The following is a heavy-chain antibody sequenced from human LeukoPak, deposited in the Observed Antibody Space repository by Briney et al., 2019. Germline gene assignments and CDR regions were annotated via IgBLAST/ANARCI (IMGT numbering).Heavy chain of an antibody. Sequence: PSETLSLTCAVYGGSFSGYYWSWIRQPPGKGLEWIGEVSHSGSTNYNPSLKSRVTISVDTSKHQFSLKLSSVTAADTAVYYCARGVRYCSSTSCLNWFDPWGQGTLVTVSS. CDR3: ARGVRYCSSTSCLNWFDP. J-gene: IGHJ5*02. V-gene: IGHV4-34*01. CDR1: GGSFSGYY. CDR2: VSHSGST. D-gene: IGHD2-2*01.